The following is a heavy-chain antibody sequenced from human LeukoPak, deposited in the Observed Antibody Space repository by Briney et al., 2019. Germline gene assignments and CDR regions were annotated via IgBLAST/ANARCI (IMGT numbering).Heavy chain of an antibody. CDR2: IYYSEST. CDR1: GGSISSYY. Sequence: SETLSLTCTVSGGSISSYYWSWIRQPPGKGLEGIGYIYYSESTNYNPSLKRRVTISVDPSTNQLSLKLSSVTAADTAVYYCARFIAAAGSFDYWGQGTLVTVSS. V-gene: IGHV4-59*01. CDR3: ARFIAAAGSFDY. D-gene: IGHD6-13*01. J-gene: IGHJ4*02.